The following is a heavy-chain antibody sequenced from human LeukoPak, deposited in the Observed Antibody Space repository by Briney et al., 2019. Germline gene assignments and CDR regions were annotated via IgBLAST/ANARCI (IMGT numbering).Heavy chain of an antibody. Sequence: PGGSLRLSCAASGFTFSSYEMNWVRQAPGKGLEWVSYISSSGSTIYYADSVKGRFTISRDNAKNSLYLQMNSLRAEDTAVYYCARDPYSGYYRDYYYYYMDVWGKGTTVTISS. D-gene: IGHD5-12*01. CDR1: GFTFSSYE. V-gene: IGHV3-48*03. CDR3: ARDPYSGYYRDYYYYYMDV. J-gene: IGHJ6*03. CDR2: ISSSGSTI.